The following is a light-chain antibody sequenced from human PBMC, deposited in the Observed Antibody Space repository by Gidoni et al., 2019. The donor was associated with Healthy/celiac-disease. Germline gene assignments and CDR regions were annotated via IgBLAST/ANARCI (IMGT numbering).Light chain of an antibody. CDR2: EVS. CDR1: SSDVGGYNY. CDR3: SSYTSSSTL. J-gene: IGLJ1*01. V-gene: IGLV2-14*01. Sequence: HSALTQPASVSGSPRPSITISCTGTSSDVGGYNYVVWYQQQPGKAPKLMIYEVSNRPSGVSNRFSGSKSGNTASLTISGLQAEDEADYYCSSYTSSSTLFGTGTKVTVL.